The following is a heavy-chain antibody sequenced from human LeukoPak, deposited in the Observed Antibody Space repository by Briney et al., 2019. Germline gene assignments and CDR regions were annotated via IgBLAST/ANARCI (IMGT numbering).Heavy chain of an antibody. J-gene: IGHJ3*02. Sequence: ASVKVSCKASGYTFASFGITWVRQAPGQGLEWMGWINTHNGDTNYAQKLQGRVTMTTDTSTSTAYMELRSLRSEDTAVYYCATGFGPETQGRAFDIWGQGTMVTVSS. CDR3: ATGFGPETQGRAFDI. CDR2: INTHNGDT. CDR1: GYTFASFG. V-gene: IGHV1-18*01. D-gene: IGHD3-10*01.